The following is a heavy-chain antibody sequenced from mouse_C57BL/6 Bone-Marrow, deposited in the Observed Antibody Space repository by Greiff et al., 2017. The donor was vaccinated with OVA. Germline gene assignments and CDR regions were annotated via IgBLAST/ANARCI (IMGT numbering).Heavy chain of an antibody. CDR3: AIDLYYDYSYYYAMDY. J-gene: IGHJ4*01. D-gene: IGHD2-4*01. CDR1: GYTFTSYW. CDR2: IHPSDSDT. Sequence: QVQLKQPGAELVKPGASVKVSCKASGYTFTSYWMHWVKQRPGQGLEWIGRIHPSDSDTNYNQKFKGKATLTVDKSSSTAYMQLSSLTSEDSAVYYCAIDLYYDYSYYYAMDYWGQGTSVTVSS. V-gene: IGHV1-74*01.